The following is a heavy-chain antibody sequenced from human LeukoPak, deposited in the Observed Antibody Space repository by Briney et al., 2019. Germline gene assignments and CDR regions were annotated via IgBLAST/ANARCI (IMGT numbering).Heavy chain of an antibody. CDR1: GFTFSSYW. J-gene: IGHJ4*02. CDR3: AGGRGVTDC. D-gene: IGHD4-11*01. CDR2: IKQDGSEK. V-gene: IGHV3-7*01. Sequence: GGSLRLSCAASGFTFSSYWMSWVRQAPGKGLEWVANIKQDGSEKYYVDSVKGRYTTTRDNAKNSLYLQMNSLRAEDTAVYYCAGGRGVTDCWGQGTLVTVSS.